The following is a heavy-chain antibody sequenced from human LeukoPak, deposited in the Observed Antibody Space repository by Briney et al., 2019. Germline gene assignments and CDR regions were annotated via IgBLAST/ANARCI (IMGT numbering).Heavy chain of an antibody. D-gene: IGHD2-15*01. J-gene: IGHJ4*02. CDR2: ISEDGSST. Sequence: GGSLRLSCAVSGFTFSSHWMHWVRQAPGKGLVWVSCISEDGSSTNYADSVKGRFTISRDNAKNTLYLQMDSLRAEDTALYYCATIDYYNDSWGQGTLVTVSS. V-gene: IGHV3-74*01. CDR1: GFTFSSHW. CDR3: ATIDYYNDS.